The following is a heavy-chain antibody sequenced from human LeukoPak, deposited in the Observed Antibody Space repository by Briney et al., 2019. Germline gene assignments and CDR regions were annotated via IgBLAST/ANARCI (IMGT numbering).Heavy chain of an antibody. Sequence: VGSLRLSCSASGFTFSSYAMHGVRQAPGRGLEYVSAITSNVGSPYYADSVKRRFSIYRENSKNPLDLQLSSLRDEHTAVYDCVNTGSIVVVPAAMSFDYWGQGTLVTVSS. D-gene: IGHD2-2*01. V-gene: IGHV3-64D*06. J-gene: IGHJ4*02. CDR1: GFTFSSYA. CDR2: ITSNVGSP. CDR3: VNTGSIVVVPAAMSFDY.